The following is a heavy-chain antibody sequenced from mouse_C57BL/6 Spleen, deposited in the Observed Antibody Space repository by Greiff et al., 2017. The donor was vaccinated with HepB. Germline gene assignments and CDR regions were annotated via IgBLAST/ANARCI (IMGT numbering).Heavy chain of an antibody. CDR1: GYTFTDYY. V-gene: IGHV1-26*01. Sequence: VQLQQSGPELVKPGASVKISCKASGYTFTDYYMNWVKQSHGKSLEWIGDINPNNGGTSYNQKFKGKATLTVDKSSSTAYMELRSLTSEDSAVYYCARSGTTVVAPYWYFDVWGTGTTVTVSS. CDR2: INPNNGGT. D-gene: IGHD1-1*01. J-gene: IGHJ1*03. CDR3: ARSGTTVVAPYWYFDV.